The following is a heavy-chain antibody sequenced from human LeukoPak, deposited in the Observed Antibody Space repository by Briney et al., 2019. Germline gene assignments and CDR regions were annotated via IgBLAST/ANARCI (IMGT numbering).Heavy chain of an antibody. D-gene: IGHD5-24*01. CDR3: AIRRDGYNSIDY. J-gene: IGHJ4*02. V-gene: IGHV4-34*01. CDR2: INHSGST. CDR1: GGSFSGYY. Sequence: SETLPLTCAVYGGSFSGYYWSWIRQPPGKGLEWIGEINHSGSTNCNPSLKSRVTISVDTSKTQFSLKLSSVTAADTAVYYCAIRRDGYNSIDYWGQGTLVTVSS.